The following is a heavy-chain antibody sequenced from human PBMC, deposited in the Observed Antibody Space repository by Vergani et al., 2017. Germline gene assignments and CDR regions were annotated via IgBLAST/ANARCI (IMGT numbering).Heavy chain of an antibody. V-gene: IGHV1-69*04. D-gene: IGHD4-17*01. CDR3: ARVLATVTTDYYGRDV. CDR1: GGTFSSYA. J-gene: IGHJ6*02. Sequence: QVQLVQSGAEVKKPGSSVKVSCKASGGTFSSYAISWVRQAPGQGLEWMGRIIPILGLANDAQKLQGRVKFTADKATGTAYMELSSLRSEDTAVYYCARVLATVTTDYYGRDVWGQGTTVTVSS. CDR2: IIPILGLA.